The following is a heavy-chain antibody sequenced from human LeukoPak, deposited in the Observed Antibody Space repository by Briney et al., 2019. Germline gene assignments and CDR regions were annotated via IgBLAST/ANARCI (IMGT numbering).Heavy chain of an antibody. CDR1: GYTFTSYD. Sequence: ASVKVSCKASGYTFTSYDINWVRQATGQGLEWMGWMNPNSGNTGYAQKFQGRVTMTRNTSISTAYMELSSLGSEDTAVYYRAREGYDYGSGSYYPYWDYYYGMDVWGQGTTVTVSS. V-gene: IGHV1-8*01. CDR3: AREGYDYGSGSYYPYWDYYYGMDV. D-gene: IGHD3-10*01. CDR2: MNPNSGNT. J-gene: IGHJ6*02.